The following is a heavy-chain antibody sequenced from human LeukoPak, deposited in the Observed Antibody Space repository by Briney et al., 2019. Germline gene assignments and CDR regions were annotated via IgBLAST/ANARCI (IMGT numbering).Heavy chain of an antibody. V-gene: IGHV3-30*18. J-gene: IGHJ4*02. CDR2: MSYDGFNK. CDR1: GFTFSSYA. D-gene: IGHD5-18*01. CDR3: ANTKGYSYGYYFDY. Sequence: PGGSLRLSCAASGFTFSSYAMHWVRQSLGKGLEWVAVMSYDGFNKYYADSVKGRFTISRDNSKNTLYLQMNSLRAEDTAVYYCANTKGYSYGYYFDYWGQGTLVTVSS.